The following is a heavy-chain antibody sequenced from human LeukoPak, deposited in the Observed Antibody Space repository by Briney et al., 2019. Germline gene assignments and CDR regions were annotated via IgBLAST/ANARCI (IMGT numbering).Heavy chain of an antibody. V-gene: IGHV4-59*08. CDR1: GGSMRNYY. Sequence: SETLSLTCTVSGGSMRNYYWSRIRQPPGKGLEWIGYIYSSGSTNYNPSLESRVTISVDTSKNQFSLKLNSVTAADTAVYYCARMGNLATVTTDYWGQGTLVTVSS. J-gene: IGHJ4*02. CDR3: ARMGNLATVTTDY. CDR2: IYSSGST. D-gene: IGHD4-17*01.